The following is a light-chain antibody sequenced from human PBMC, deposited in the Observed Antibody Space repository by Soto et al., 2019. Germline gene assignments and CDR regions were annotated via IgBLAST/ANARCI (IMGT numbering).Light chain of an antibody. CDR1: HSVRSS. CDR3: QQYNSWPET. Sequence: EIVMTQSPGTLSVSPGERATLFCRASHSVRSSLAWYQQKPGQAPRLFIYDASTRATGIPARFTGSGSGTGFTLPISSLQSEDFAVYYCQQYNSWPETFGQGTKV. J-gene: IGKJ1*01. V-gene: IGKV3-15*01. CDR2: DAS.